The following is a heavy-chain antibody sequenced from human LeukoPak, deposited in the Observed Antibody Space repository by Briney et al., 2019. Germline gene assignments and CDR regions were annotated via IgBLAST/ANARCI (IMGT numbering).Heavy chain of an antibody. Sequence: SETLSLTCAVYGGSISGYYWSWIGQPPGKGLEWVGEIHYTGGTSYNPSLKSRATISIDTSKNQLSLKLSSVTAADTAVYYCARGNILSGYCFDFWGQGALVTVSS. D-gene: IGHD3-9*01. CDR3: ARGNILSGYCFDF. J-gene: IGHJ4*02. V-gene: IGHV4-34*01. CDR2: IHYTGGT. CDR1: GGSISGYY.